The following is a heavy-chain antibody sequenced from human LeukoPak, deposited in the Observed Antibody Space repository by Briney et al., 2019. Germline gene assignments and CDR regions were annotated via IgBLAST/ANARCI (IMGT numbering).Heavy chain of an antibody. V-gene: IGHV4-39*07. D-gene: IGHD6-13*01. Sequence: SETLSLTCTVSGGSISSSSYYWGWIRQPPGKGLEWIGRIYYSGSTYYNPSLKSRVTISVDTSKNQFSLKLSSVTAADTAVYYCGGLEQQLPLRYYYGMDVWGQGTTVTVSS. J-gene: IGHJ6*02. CDR3: GGLEQQLPLRYYYGMDV. CDR1: GGSISSSSYY. CDR2: IYYSGST.